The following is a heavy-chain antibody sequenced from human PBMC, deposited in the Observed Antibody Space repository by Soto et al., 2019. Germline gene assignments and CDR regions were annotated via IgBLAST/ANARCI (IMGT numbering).Heavy chain of an antibody. D-gene: IGHD3-3*01. V-gene: IGHV1-58*02. J-gene: IGHJ6*02. Sequence: SVKVSCKASGFTFTSSAMQWVRQARGQRLEWIGWIVVGSGNTNYAQKFQERVTMTTDTSTSTAYMELRSLRSDDTAVYYCARRVTIFGVVITYGMDVWGQGTTVTVSS. CDR2: IVVGSGNT. CDR1: GFTFTSSA. CDR3: ARRVTIFGVVITYGMDV.